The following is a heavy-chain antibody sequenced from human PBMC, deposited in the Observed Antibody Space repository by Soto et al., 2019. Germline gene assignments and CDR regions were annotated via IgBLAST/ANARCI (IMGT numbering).Heavy chain of an antibody. CDR2: IIPIFGTA. V-gene: IGHV1-69*13. CDR3: ARSVVVVVAATDPYYYYYIDV. J-gene: IGHJ6*03. CDR1: GGTFSSYA. Sequence: SVKVSCKASGGTFSSYAISWVRQAPGQGLEWMGGIIPIFGTANYAQKFQGRVTITADESTSTAYMELSSLRSEDTAVYYCARSVVVVVAATDPYYYYYIDVWGKGTTVTVS. D-gene: IGHD2-15*01.